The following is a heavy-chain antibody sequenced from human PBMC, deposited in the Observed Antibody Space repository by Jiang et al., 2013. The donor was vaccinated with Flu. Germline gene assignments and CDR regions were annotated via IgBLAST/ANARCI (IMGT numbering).Heavy chain of an antibody. CDR3: VRLESASYLDY. CDR2: TYYRSKWCS. J-gene: IGHJ4*02. CDR1: GDSVSSNSAA. V-gene: IGHV6-1*01. Sequence: QTLSLTCDISGDSVSSNSAAWSWIRQSPSRGLEWLGRTYYRSKWCSDYAMSVKSRITIIPDTSKNQVSLHLNSVTPEDTAVYYCVRLESASYLDYWGKGILVTVSS. D-gene: IGHD3-3*01.